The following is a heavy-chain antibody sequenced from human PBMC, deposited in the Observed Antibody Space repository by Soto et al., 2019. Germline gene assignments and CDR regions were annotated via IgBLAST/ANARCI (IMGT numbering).Heavy chain of an antibody. D-gene: IGHD3-9*01. CDR2: ISGSGGST. CDR3: ATYNYDILTGYVDY. V-gene: IGHV3-23*01. CDR1: GFTFSSYA. J-gene: IGHJ4*02. Sequence: GGSLRLSCAASGFTFSSYAMSWVRQAPGKGLEWVSAISGSGGSTYYADSVEGRFTISRDNSKNTLYLQMNSLRAEDTAVYYCATYNYDILTGYVDYWGQGTLVTVSS.